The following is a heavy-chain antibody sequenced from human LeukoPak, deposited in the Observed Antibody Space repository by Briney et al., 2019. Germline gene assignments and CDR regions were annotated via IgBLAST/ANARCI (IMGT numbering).Heavy chain of an antibody. Sequence: ASVKVSCKASGYTFTSYGISWVRQAPGQGLEWMGWISAYNGNTNYAQKLQGRVTMTTDTSTSTAYMELRSLRSDDTAVYYCARGRSRYCSGGSCYSGIGDYWGQGTLVTVSS. CDR1: GYTFTSYG. CDR3: ARGRSRYCSGGSCYSGIGDY. D-gene: IGHD2-15*01. V-gene: IGHV1-18*01. CDR2: ISAYNGNT. J-gene: IGHJ4*02.